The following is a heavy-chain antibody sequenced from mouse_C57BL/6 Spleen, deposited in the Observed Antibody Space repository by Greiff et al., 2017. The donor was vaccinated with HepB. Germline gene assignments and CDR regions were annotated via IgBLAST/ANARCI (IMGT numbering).Heavy chain of an antibody. V-gene: IGHV1-69*01. CDR3: ARKTLLDYYAMDY. J-gene: IGHJ4*01. D-gene: IGHD2-10*01. CDR1: GYTFTSYW. CDR2: IDPSDSYT. Sequence: QVQLQQPGAELVMPGASVKLSCKASGYTFTSYWMHWVKQRPGQGLEWIGEIDPSDSYTNYNQKFKGKSTLTVDKSSSTAYMQLSSLTSEDSAVYYCARKTLLDYYAMDYWGQGTSVTVSS.